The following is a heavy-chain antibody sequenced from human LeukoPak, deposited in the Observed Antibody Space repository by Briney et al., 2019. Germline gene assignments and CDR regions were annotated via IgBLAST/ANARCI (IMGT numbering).Heavy chain of an antibody. CDR2: INPHSGGT. J-gene: IGHJ4*02. D-gene: IGHD2-2*01. Sequence: ASVKVSCKTSGYTFITYYIYWVRQAPGQGFEWMGWINPHSGGTNYAQKFQGRVTMTRDTSISTAYMELSRLRSDDTAVYYCARDVGEYCSSVSCYASDYWGQGTLVTVSS. V-gene: IGHV1-2*02. CDR1: GYTFITYY. CDR3: ARDVGEYCSSVSCYASDY.